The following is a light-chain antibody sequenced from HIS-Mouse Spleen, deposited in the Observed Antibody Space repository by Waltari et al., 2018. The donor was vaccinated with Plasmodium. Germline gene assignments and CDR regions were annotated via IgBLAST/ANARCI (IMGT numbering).Light chain of an antibody. CDR3: QQYGSSSWT. Sequence: EIVLTQSPGTLSLSPGESATLSCRASQSVSSSYLAWYQQKPGQAPRLLIYGASSRATGIPGRFSGSGSGTDFTLTISRLEPEDFAVYYCQQYGSSSWTFGQGTKVEIK. V-gene: IGKV3-20*01. CDR2: GAS. J-gene: IGKJ1*01. CDR1: QSVSSSY.